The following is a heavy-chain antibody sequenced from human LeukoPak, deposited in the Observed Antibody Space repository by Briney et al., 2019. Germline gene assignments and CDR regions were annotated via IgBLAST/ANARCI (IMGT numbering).Heavy chain of an antibody. CDR3: ARDGFWSRRIDY. CDR2: IKQDGSEK. J-gene: IGHJ4*02. D-gene: IGHD2-2*03. V-gene: IGHV3-7*01. Sequence: GGSLRLSCAASGFTFSDYYMSWIRQAPGKGLEWVANIKQDGSEKYYVDSVKGRFTISRDNAKNSLYLQMNSLRAEDTAVYYCARDGFWSRRIDYWGQGTLVTVSS. CDR1: GFTFSDYY.